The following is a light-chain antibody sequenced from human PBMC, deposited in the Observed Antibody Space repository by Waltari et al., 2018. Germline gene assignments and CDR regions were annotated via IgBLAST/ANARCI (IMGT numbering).Light chain of an antibody. CDR1: QSISNY. CDR3: QQSYNTPFT. V-gene: IGKV1-39*01. Sequence: DIQMTQSPSSLSASVGDRVTITGRASQSISNYLNWYQQKPGKAPKLLIYAASSLQSGVSSRFSGSGSGTDFTLTISSLQPEDFATYYCQQSYNTPFTFGPGTKVDIK. CDR2: AAS. J-gene: IGKJ3*01.